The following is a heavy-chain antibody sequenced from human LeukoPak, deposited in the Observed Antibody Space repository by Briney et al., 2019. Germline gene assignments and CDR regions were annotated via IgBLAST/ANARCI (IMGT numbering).Heavy chain of an antibody. V-gene: IGHV3-48*03. CDR2: ISSSGGTI. J-gene: IGHJ4*02. D-gene: IGHD1-26*01. Sequence: PGGSLRLSCAASGFTFSSYEMNWVRQAPGKGLEWVSYISSSGGTIYYADSVKGRFTISRDNAKNSLYLQMNSLRDEDTAIYYCARIRWELLPFFDYWGQGALVTVSS. CDR3: ARIRWELLPFFDY. CDR1: GFTFSSYE.